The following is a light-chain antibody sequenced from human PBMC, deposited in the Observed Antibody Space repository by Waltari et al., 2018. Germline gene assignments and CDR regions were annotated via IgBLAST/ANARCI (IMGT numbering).Light chain of an antibody. J-gene: IGKJ1*01. CDR2: SAS. CDR3: QQRSNWPRT. V-gene: IGKV3-11*01. Sequence: EIVLTQSPATLPLSSGEMATLSCKASQSVSSYLAWYQQKPGQAPRLLIYSASNRATGLPARFSGSGSGTDFTLTISSLEPEDFAVYYCQQRSNWPRTFGQGTKVEI. CDR1: QSVSSY.